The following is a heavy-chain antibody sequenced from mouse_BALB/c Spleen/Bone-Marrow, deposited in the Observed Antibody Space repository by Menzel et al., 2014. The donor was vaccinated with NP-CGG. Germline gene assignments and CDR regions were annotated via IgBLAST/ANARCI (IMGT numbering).Heavy chain of an antibody. CDR1: GFNIKDTY. V-gene: IGHV14-3*02. D-gene: IGHD2-4*01. CDR2: IDPANGNT. Sequence: DVQLVESGAELVKPGASVKLSCTASGFNIKDTYMHWVKQRPEQGLEWIGRIDPANGNTKYVPKFQGKATITADTSSNTAYLQLSSLTSEDTAVYYCATMITDWYFDVWGAGTTVTVSS. J-gene: IGHJ1*01. CDR3: ATMITDWYFDV.